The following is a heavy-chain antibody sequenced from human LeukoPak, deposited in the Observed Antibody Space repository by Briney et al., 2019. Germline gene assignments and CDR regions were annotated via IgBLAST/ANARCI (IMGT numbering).Heavy chain of an antibody. V-gene: IGHV3-74*01. D-gene: IGHD6-19*01. J-gene: IGHJ4*02. CDR1: GVTFSKYW. CDR3: ETKQWLAPPPDS. Sequence: GGSLRLSCAASGVTFSKYWMLWVRQAPGKGLESVSRINTDGTVTTYADSVKGRFTVYIDNADNTMFLQLNSVRDEDIAVYYCETKQWLAPPPDSWGQGTPVPVSS. CDR2: INTDGTVT.